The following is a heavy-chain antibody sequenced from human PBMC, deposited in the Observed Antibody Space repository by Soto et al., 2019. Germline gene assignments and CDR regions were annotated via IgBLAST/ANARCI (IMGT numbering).Heavy chain of an antibody. D-gene: IGHD3-3*01. CDR3: ARSTYYDFWSGYYTGNYYYYYYMDV. Sequence: SETLSLTCTVSGGSIGSYYWSWIRQPPGKGLEWIGYIYYSGSTNYNPSLKSRVTISVDTSKNQFSLKLSSVTAADTAVYYCARSTYYDFWSGYYTGNYYYYYYMDVWGKGTTVTVSS. CDR1: GGSIGSYY. V-gene: IGHV4-59*01. CDR2: IYYSGST. J-gene: IGHJ6*03.